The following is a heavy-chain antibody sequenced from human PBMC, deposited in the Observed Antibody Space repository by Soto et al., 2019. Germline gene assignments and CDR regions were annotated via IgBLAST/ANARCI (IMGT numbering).Heavy chain of an antibody. CDR1: GGSISSYR. CDR3: GRESGETWDYEAS. Sequence: QVQLQESGPGLVRPSETLSLTCTVSGGSISSYRWRWIRQPAGKGLEWIGRLNTYGNTHYNTSLKSRVTVSVDTSRNQFFLTLRSVTAADSAVYTCGRESGETWDYEASWGQGTPVTVSS. V-gene: IGHV4-4*07. D-gene: IGHD1-7*01. CDR2: LNTYGNT. J-gene: IGHJ5*02.